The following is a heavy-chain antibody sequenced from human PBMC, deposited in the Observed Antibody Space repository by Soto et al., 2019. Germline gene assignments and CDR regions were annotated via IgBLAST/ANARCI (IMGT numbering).Heavy chain of an antibody. V-gene: IGHV3-21*01. Sequence: ESGGGLVKPGGSLRLSCAASGFTFSSYSMNWVRQAPGKGLEWVSSISSSSSYIYYADSVKGRFTISRDNAKNSLYLQMNSLRAEDTAVYYCARDLIYDILTGYSDAFDIWGQGTMVTVSS. J-gene: IGHJ3*02. CDR3: ARDLIYDILTGYSDAFDI. CDR1: GFTFSSYS. D-gene: IGHD3-9*01. CDR2: ISSSSSYI.